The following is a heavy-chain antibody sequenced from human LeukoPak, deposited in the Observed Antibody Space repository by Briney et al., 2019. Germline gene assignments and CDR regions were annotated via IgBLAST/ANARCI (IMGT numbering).Heavy chain of an antibody. V-gene: IGHV3-20*04. J-gene: IGHJ4*02. CDR2: INWNGGST. Sequence: PGGSLRLSXAASGFTFDDYGMSWVRQAPGKGLEWVSGINWNGGSTGYADSVKGRFTISRGNAKNSLYLQMNSLRAEDTALYYCARYVLDYGAFDYWGQGTLVTVCS. CDR3: ARYVLDYGAFDY. D-gene: IGHD4-17*01. CDR1: GFTFDDYG.